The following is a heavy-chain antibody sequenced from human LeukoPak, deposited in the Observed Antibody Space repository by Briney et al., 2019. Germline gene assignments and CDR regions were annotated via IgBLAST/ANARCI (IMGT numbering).Heavy chain of an antibody. CDR1: GYVYTSHW. CDR3: ATYSGYPAFDY. D-gene: IGHD3-22*01. CDR2: INPSGTTT. Sequence: ASVKVSCKASGYVYTSHWMHWVRQAPGQGLEWMGVINPSGTTTVYAQKFQGRVTMTRDTSTSTDYLELRSLRSEDTATYYCATYSGYPAFDYWGQGTLVTVSS. V-gene: IGHV1-46*01. J-gene: IGHJ4*02.